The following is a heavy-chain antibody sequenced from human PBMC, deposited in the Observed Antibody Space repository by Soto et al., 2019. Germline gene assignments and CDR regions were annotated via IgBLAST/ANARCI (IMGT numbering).Heavy chain of an antibody. J-gene: IGHJ5*02. CDR1: GGSISSYY. V-gene: IGHV4-59*08. D-gene: IGHD3-22*01. CDR3: ARLGGYYHPHAP. CDR2: IYYSGST. Sequence: PSETLSLTCTVSGGSISSYYWSWIRHPPGKGLEWIGYIYYSGSTNYNPSLKSRVTISVDTSKNQFSLKLSSVTAADTAVYYCARLGGYYHPHAPWGQGTLDIVSS.